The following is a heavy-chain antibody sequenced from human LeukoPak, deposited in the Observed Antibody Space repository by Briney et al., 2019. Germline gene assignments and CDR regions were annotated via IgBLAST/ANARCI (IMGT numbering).Heavy chain of an antibody. CDR1: GFTFSNYA. CDR2: ISGSGGST. V-gene: IGHV3-23*01. CDR3: AKDPYSSSWYYHWFDP. Sequence: GGSLRLSCAASGFTFSNYAMSWVRQAPGKGLEWVSAISGSGGSTYYADSVKGRFTISRDNSKNTLYLQMNSLRAEDTAVYYCAKDPYSSSWYYHWFDPWGQGTLVTVSS. J-gene: IGHJ5*02. D-gene: IGHD6-13*01.